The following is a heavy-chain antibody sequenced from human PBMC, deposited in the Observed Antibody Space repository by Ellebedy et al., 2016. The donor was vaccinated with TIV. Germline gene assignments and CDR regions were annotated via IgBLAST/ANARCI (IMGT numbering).Heavy chain of an antibody. CDR1: LGPISSHY. Sequence: SETLSLPXTVSLGPISSHYWTWIRQPPGKGLEWIGNIYSTGSTSYSPSLTGRVTISIDTPKNQFSLKVTSVTAADTAVYYCAREFRYDFWRGPLDHWGQGTTVTVSS. J-gene: IGHJ4*02. D-gene: IGHD3-3*01. V-gene: IGHV4-59*11. CDR3: AREFRYDFWRGPLDH. CDR2: IYSTGST.